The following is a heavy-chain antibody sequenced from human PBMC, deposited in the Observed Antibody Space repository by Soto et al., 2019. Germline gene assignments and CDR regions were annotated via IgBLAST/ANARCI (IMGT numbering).Heavy chain of an antibody. V-gene: IGHV4-34*01. CDR1: GGSFSGYY. D-gene: IGHD6-13*01. J-gene: IGHJ6*02. CDR2: INHSGST. Sequence: QVQLQQWGAGLLKPSETLSLTCAVYGGSFSGYYWSWIRQPPGKGLEWIGEINHSGSTNYNPSLKSRVTMSVDTSKNQFSLKLSSVTAADTAVYYCASHKTIAAAVSAGMDVWGQGTTVTVSS. CDR3: ASHKTIAAAVSAGMDV.